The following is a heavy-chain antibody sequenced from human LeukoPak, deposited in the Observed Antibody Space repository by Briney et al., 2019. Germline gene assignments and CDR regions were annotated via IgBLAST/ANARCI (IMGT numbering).Heavy chain of an antibody. CDR2: INQDGSEK. Sequence: GGSLRLSCVVSGFAISSSWMTWVRQVPGEGLEWVANINQDGSEKHYVDSVRGRFTISRDNARDSLYLQMNSLGDTAVYYCARETGLGYAFDIWGQGTKVTVSS. CDR1: GFAISSSW. D-gene: IGHD1-1*01. CDR3: ARETGLGYAFDI. V-gene: IGHV3-7*01. J-gene: IGHJ3*02.